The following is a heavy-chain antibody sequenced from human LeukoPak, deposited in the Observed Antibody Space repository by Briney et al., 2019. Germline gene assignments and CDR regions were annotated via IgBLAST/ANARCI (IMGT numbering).Heavy chain of an antibody. CDR3: ARDLWGLAAADY. CDR2: INPNSGGT. CDR1: GYTFTGYY. J-gene: IGHJ4*02. V-gene: IGHV1-2*02. D-gene: IGHD6-13*01. Sequence: ASVKVSCKASGYTFTGYYMHWVRQAPGQGLEWMGWINPNSGGTNYAQKFQGRVTMTRDTSISTAYMELSRLRSDDTAVYYCARDLWGLAAADYWGQGTLVTVSS.